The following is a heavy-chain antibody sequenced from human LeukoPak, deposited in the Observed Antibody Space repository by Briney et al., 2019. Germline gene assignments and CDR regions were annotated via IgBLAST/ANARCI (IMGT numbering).Heavy chain of an antibody. J-gene: IGHJ4*02. Sequence: KTGGSLRLSCAASGFTFSNAWMSWVRQAPGKGLEWVGRIKSKTDGGTTDYAAPVKGRFTISRDDSKNTLYLQMNSLKTEDTAMYYCTTSLYSWGHYDSSVYSYYFGYWGQRTLVTVSS. CDR3: TTSLYSWGHYDSSVYSYYFGY. CDR1: GFTFSNAW. D-gene: IGHD3-22*01. V-gene: IGHV3-15*01. CDR2: IKSKTDGGTT.